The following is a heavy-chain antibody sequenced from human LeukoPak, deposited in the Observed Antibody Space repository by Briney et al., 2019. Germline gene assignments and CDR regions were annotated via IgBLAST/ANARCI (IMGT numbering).Heavy chain of an antibody. D-gene: IGHD6-13*01. CDR3: ARERRQLGANDAFDI. J-gene: IGHJ3*02. Sequence: MSSETLSLTCTVSGGSVNSGSYYWSWIRQPPGKGLEWIGYIYYSGSTNYNPSLKSRVTISVDTSKNQFSLKLSSVTAADTAVYYCARERRQLGANDAFDIWGQGTMVTVSS. CDR1: GGSVNSGSYY. V-gene: IGHV4-61*01. CDR2: IYYSGST.